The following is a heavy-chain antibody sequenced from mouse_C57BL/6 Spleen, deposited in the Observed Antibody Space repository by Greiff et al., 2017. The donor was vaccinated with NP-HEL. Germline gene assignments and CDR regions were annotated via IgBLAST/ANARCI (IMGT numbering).Heavy chain of an antibody. J-gene: IGHJ2*01. CDR1: GYTFTSYW. CDR3: ARHSSGYLDY. CDR2: IHPNSGST. D-gene: IGHD3-2*02. Sequence: QVQLQQSGAELVKPGASVKLSCKASGYTFTSYWMHWVKQRPGQGLEWIGMIHPNSGSTNYNEKFKSKATLTVDKSSSTAYMQLSSLTSEDSAVYYCARHSSGYLDYWGQGTTLTVSS. V-gene: IGHV1-64*01.